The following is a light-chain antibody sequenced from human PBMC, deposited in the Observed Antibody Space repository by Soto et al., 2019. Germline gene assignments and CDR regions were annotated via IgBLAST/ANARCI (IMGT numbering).Light chain of an antibody. J-gene: IGKJ2*01. CDR2: DAS. V-gene: IGKV3-20*01. Sequence: DIVLTQSPGTLSLSPGERATLSCGASQSINSRSLARYQQKPGQAPRLXSYDASSRATGIPDRFSASGSGTDFTLTISSLEPEDFAVYYCQQYVASPYTFGQGTKVDIK. CDR1: QSINSRS. CDR3: QQYVASPYT.